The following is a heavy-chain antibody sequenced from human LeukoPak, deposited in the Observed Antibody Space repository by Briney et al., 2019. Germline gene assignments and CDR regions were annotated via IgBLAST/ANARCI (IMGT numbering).Heavy chain of an antibody. V-gene: IGHV3-7*01. J-gene: IGHJ4*02. Sequence: GGSLRLSCAASGVTLSSYWMSWVRQAPGKGLEWVANIKQDGSEKHYVDSVKGRLTISRDNAKNLLYLQMNSLRVEDTAVYYCAGGPGFLIDCWGQGTLVTVSS. CDR2: IKQDGSEK. CDR3: AGGPGFLIDC. D-gene: IGHD3-3*01. CDR1: GVTLSSYW.